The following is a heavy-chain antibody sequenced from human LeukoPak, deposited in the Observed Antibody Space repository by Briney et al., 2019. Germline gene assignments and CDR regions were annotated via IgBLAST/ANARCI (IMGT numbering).Heavy chain of an antibody. CDR1: GFTFSSYS. J-gene: IGHJ3*02. CDR3: ARDRPKDAFDI. CDR2: ISSSSSYI. V-gene: IGHV3-21*01. Sequence: GGSLRFSCAASGFTFSSYSMNWVRQAPGKGLEWVSSISSSSSYIYYADSVKGRFTISRDNAKNSLYLQMNSLRAEDTAVYYCARDRPKDAFDIWGQGTMVTVSS.